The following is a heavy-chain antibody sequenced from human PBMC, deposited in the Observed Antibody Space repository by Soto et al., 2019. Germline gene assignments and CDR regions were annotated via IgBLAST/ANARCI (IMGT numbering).Heavy chain of an antibody. V-gene: IGHV1-8*01. J-gene: IGHJ5*01. Sequence: QVQLEQSGAEVKTPGDTVKVSCKASGYTFASYDINWVRQAPGQGLEWMAWMNPNSGNTNYAQKFQGRLTMTRDTALSIAHMELSGLRNEDTAVYYCARSDGYNFNWLDSWGQGTLVIVSA. CDR2: MNPNSGNT. CDR1: GYTFASYD. D-gene: IGHD2-21*01. CDR3: ARSDGYNFNWLDS.